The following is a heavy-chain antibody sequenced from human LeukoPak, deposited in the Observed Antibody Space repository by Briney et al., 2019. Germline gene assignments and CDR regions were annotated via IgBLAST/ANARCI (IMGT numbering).Heavy chain of an antibody. CDR1: GGSISSSNW. CDR2: IYYSGST. Sequence: SETLSLTCAVSGGSISSSNWWSWVRQPPGKGLEWIGYIYYSGSTNYNPSLKSRVTISVDTSKNQFSLKLSSVTAADTAVYYCARAQSPEYNWNDPYYYMDVWGKGTTVTVSS. D-gene: IGHD1-1*01. J-gene: IGHJ6*03. CDR3: ARAQSPEYNWNDPYYYMDV. V-gene: IGHV4-4*02.